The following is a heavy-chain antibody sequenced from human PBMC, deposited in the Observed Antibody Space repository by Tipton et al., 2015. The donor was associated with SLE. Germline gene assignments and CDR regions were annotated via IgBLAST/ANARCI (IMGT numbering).Heavy chain of an antibody. CDR3: ARQTWIRRPFDI. D-gene: IGHD5-18*01. CDR2: IYASGST. J-gene: IGHJ3*02. V-gene: IGHV4-4*09. CDR1: GDSISDYY. Sequence: TLSLTCTVSGDSISDYYWNWIRQPPGKGLEWIGYIYASGSTSYNPSLKSRVTISVDTSKNQFSLKLSSVTAADTALFYCARQTWIRRPFDIWGQGTMVTVSS.